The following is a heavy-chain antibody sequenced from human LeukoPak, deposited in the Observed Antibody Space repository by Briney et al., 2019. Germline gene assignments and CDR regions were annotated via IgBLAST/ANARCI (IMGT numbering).Heavy chain of an antibody. V-gene: IGHV3-23*01. D-gene: IGHD1-14*01. Sequence: GGSLRLSCAASGFTFSTYWMSWVRQAPRKGLEWVSAISGSAGRTYYADAVKGRLTISRDNSKNTLYLQMNSLRAEDTAVYYCAKVRTYFYHGLDVWGQGTTVTVSS. CDR1: GFTFSTYW. CDR3: AKVRTYFYHGLDV. J-gene: IGHJ6*02. CDR2: ISGSAGRT.